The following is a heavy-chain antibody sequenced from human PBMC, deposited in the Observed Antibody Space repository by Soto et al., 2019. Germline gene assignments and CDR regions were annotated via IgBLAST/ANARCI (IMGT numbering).Heavy chain of an antibody. V-gene: IGHV3-33*01. CDR1: GFTFSSYG. J-gene: IGHJ4*02. D-gene: IGHD2-15*01. CDR3: AREQDSTMAQSFDY. CDR2: IWYDGSNK. Sequence: GGSLRLSCAASGFTFSSYGMHWVRQAPGKGLEWVAVIWYDGSNKDYADSVKGRFTISRDNYNNTLYLKMNSLRAEDTAVYYCAREQDSTMAQSFDYWGQGALVTVSS.